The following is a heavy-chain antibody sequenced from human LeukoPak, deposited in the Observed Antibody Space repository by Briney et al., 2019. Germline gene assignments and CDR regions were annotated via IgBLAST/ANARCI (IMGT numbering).Heavy chain of an antibody. D-gene: IGHD3-9*01. J-gene: IGHJ4*02. Sequence: SETLSLTCTVSGGSISSSSYYWGWIRQPPGKGLEWIGSIYYSGSTYYNPSLKSRVTISVDTSKNRFSLKLSSVTAADTAVFYCARVVHYDFLTGYPHFDYWGQGILVTVSS. CDR2: IYYSGST. CDR1: GGSISSSSYY. CDR3: ARVVHYDFLTGYPHFDY. V-gene: IGHV4-39*07.